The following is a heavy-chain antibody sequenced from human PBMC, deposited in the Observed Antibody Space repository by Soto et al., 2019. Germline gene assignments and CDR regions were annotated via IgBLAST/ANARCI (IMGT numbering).Heavy chain of an antibody. CDR2: IYYSGST. J-gene: IGHJ1*01. V-gene: IGHV4-31*03. CDR1: GGSISSGGYY. CDR3: ARGRVFPAYFQH. Sequence: PSETLSLTCTVSGGSISSGGYYWSWIRQHPGKGLEWIGYIYYSGSTYYNPSLKSRVTISVDTSKNQFSLKLSSVTAADTAVYYCARGRVFPAYFQHWGQGTLVTVSS. D-gene: IGHD2-21*01.